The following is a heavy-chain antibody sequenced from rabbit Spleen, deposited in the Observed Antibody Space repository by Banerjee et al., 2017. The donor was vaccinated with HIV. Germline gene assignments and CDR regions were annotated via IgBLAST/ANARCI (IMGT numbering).Heavy chain of an antibody. V-gene: IGHV1S40*01. Sequence: QSLEESGGDLVKPGASLTLTCTASGFSFSSSYWICWVRQAPGKGLEWIACMDVGSSGTTYYASWAKGRFTISKTSSTTVTLQMTSLTAADTATYFCARGSATMTMMITGFFFNLWGPGTLVTFS. J-gene: IGHJ4*01. CDR3: ARGSATMTMMITGFFFNL. CDR1: GFSFSSSYW. CDR2: MDVGSSGTT. D-gene: IGHD2-1*01.